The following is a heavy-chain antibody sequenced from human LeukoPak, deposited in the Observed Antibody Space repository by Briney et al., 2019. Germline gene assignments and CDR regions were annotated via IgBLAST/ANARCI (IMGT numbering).Heavy chain of an antibody. J-gene: IGHJ4*02. CDR2: ISGSGAGT. Sequence: GGSLRLSCAASGFTFSSYALNWVRQAPGKGLEWVSAISGSGAGTYYADSVKGRFTISRDNSKNTLYLQMNSLRAEDAAVYYCAKEVSRVTTFYFDYWGQGTLVTVSS. CDR1: GFTFSSYA. D-gene: IGHD4-17*01. CDR3: AKEVSRVTTFYFDY. V-gene: IGHV3-23*01.